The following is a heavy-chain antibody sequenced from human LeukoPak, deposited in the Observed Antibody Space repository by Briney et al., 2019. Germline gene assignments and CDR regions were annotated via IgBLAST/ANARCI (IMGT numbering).Heavy chain of an antibody. J-gene: IGHJ4*02. V-gene: IGHV4-30-2*01. CDR3: ARVTLGTQLNYYGSGSYYRGEYYFDY. Sequence: PSETLSLTCAVSGGSISSGGYSWSWIRQPPGKGLEWIGYIYHSGSTYYNPSLKSRVTISVDRSKNQFSLKLSSVTAADTAVYYCARVTLGTQLNYYGSGSYYRGEYYFDYWGQGTLVTVSS. CDR2: IYHSGST. D-gene: IGHD3-10*01. CDR1: GGSISSGGYS.